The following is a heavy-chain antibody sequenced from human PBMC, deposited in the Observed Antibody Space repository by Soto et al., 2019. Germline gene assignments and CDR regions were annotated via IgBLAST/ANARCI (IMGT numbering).Heavy chain of an antibody. D-gene: IGHD6-13*01. CDR1: GGTFRSYT. CDR2: FIPILEIA. V-gene: IGHV1-69*02. J-gene: IGHJ6*02. Sequence: QVQLVQSGAAVKKPGSSVKVSCKASGGTFRSYTITWVRQAPGQGLEWMGRFIPILEIANYAQKFQGRVTITADKSTSTAYMELSSLRSEDTAVYYCARGSLVAAGTGYYYFGMDVWGQGTTVTVSS. CDR3: ARGSLVAAGTGYYYFGMDV.